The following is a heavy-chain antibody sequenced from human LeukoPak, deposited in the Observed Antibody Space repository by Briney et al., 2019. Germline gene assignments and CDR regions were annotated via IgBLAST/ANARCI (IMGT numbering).Heavy chain of an antibody. CDR1: GGTFSSYT. CDR3: ARDPHCSSTSCYTRGDDWFDP. Sequence: ASVKVSCKASGGTFSSYTISWVRQAPGQGLKWMGRIIPILGIANYAQKFQGRVTITADKSTSTAYMELSSLRSEDTAVYYCARDPHCSSTSCYTRGDDWFDPWGQGTLVTVSS. J-gene: IGHJ5*02. V-gene: IGHV1-69*04. CDR2: IIPILGIA. D-gene: IGHD2-2*02.